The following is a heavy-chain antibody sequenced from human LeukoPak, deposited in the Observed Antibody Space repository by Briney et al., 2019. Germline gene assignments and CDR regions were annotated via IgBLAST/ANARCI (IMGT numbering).Heavy chain of an antibody. J-gene: IGHJ4*01. CDR1: GYTFTDYY. CDR3: TREDY. CDR2: INPNSGDGVT. Sequence: ASVKVSCKASGYTFTDYYIHWVRQAPGQGLEWMGWINPNSGDGVTSNAQKFQSRVTMTRDTSISTAYMELSRLTSDDTAVYYCTREDYWGHGTLVTVSS. V-gene: IGHV1-2*02.